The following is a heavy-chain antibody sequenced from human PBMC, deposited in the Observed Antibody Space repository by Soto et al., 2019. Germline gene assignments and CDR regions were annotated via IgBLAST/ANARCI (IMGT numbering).Heavy chain of an antibody. Sequence: GGSLRLSCAASGFTFSSYGMHWVRQAPGKGLEWVAVISYDGSNKYYADSVKGRFTISRDNSKDTLYLQMNSLRAEDTAVYYCAKDGTKSLYNWFDPWGQGTLVTVSS. V-gene: IGHV3-30*18. J-gene: IGHJ5*02. CDR1: GFTFSSYG. CDR2: ISYDGSNK. CDR3: AKDGTKSLYNWFDP. D-gene: IGHD3-16*01.